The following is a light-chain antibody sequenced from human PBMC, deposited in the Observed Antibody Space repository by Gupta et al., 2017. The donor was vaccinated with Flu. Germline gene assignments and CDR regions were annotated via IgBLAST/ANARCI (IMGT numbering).Light chain of an antibody. J-gene: IGKJ4*01. V-gene: IGKV1-33*01. CDR3: QQYENRPPGDLLT. CDR1: QDISNY. CDR2: DAS. Sequence: DIQMTQSPSSLSASVGDRVTITCQASQDISNYLNWYQQKPGKAPKLLIYDASNLETGVPSRFSGSGSGTDFTFTISSLQPEDIATYYCQQYENRPPGDLLTFGGVTKVEIK.